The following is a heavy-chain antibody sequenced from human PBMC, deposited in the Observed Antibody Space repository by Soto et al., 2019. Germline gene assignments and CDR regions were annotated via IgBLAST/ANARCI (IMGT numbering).Heavy chain of an antibody. V-gene: IGHV1-3*01. CDR1: GYTFTSYA. Sequence: QVQLVQSGAEVKKPGASVKVSCKASGYTFTSYAMHWVRQAPGQRLEWMGWINAGNGNTKYSQKFQGRVTITRDTSASTAYMELSSLRSEDTAVYYCARVTGPIRHAFDIWGQGTMVTVSS. CDR3: ARVTGPIRHAFDI. J-gene: IGHJ3*02. CDR2: INAGNGNT. D-gene: IGHD1-7*01.